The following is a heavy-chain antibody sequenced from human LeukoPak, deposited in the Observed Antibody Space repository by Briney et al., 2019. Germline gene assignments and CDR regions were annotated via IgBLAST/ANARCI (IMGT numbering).Heavy chain of an antibody. CDR2: ISAYNGNT. CDR3: AKVRDYGDPPPCYGMDV. Sequence: ASVKVSCKASGYTFTSYGISWVRQAPGQGLEWMGWISAYNGNTNYAQKLQGRVTMTTDTSTSTAYMELRSLRSDDTAVYYCAKVRDYGDPPPCYGMDVWGQGTTVTVSS. J-gene: IGHJ6*02. CDR1: GYTFTSYG. V-gene: IGHV1-18*01. D-gene: IGHD4-17*01.